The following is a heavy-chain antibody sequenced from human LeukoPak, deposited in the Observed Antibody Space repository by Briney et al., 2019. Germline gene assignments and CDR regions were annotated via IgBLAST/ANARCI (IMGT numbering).Heavy chain of an antibody. D-gene: IGHD3-22*01. CDR3: ARECGGICSVYSCPGLDY. CDR1: GFTFSSYV. CDR2: IWHDGSKE. Sequence: GGSLRLSCVASGFTFSSYVMHWVRQTPGKGREGVAGIWHDGSKEFYADAVKGRFTISRDNTKNTVFLQMIGLRDDDSALYYCARECGGICSVYSCPGLDYWGQGTLVSVSS. V-gene: IGHV3-33*01. J-gene: IGHJ4*02.